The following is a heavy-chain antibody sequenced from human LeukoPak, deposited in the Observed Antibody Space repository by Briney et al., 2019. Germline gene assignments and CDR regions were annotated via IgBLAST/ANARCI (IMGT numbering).Heavy chain of an antibody. CDR3: ARQGSHRYSGKPNWFDP. CDR2: IYYSGST. Sequence: SETLSLTCTVSGGSISSSSYYWGWIRQPPGKGLEWIGSIYYSGSTYYNPSLKSRVTISVDTSKNQFSLKLSSVTAADTAVYYCARQGSHRYSGKPNWFDPWGQGTLVTVSS. V-gene: IGHV4-39*01. CDR1: GGSISSSSYY. D-gene: IGHD6-13*01. J-gene: IGHJ5*02.